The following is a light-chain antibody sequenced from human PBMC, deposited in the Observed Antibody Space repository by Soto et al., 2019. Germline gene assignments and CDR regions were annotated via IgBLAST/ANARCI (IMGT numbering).Light chain of an antibody. CDR3: SSYTSSLEV. CDR2: DVS. CDR1: SSDVGGYNY. Sequence: QSALTQPASVSGSPGQSITISCTGTSSDVGGYNYVSWYQQHPGKAPKLMIYDVSNRPSGVSNRLSGSKSGNTASLTISGLQAEDEADYYCSSYTSSLEVFGTGTKLTVL. V-gene: IGLV2-14*01. J-gene: IGLJ1*01.